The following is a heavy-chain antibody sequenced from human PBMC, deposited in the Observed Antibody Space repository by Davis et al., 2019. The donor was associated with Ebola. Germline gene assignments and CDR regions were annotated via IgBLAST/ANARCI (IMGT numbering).Heavy chain of an antibody. D-gene: IGHD5-12*01. J-gene: IGHJ4*02. CDR1: GFTFSSYA. Sequence: GESPKTPCAAPGFTFSSYAMHRVRQAPGKGPERVSSISSSSSYIYYADPVKGRFTISRDNAKNSLYLQMNSLRAEDTAVYYCAREVRGGYEFDYWGQGTLVTVSS. V-gene: IGHV3-21*01. CDR3: AREVRGGYEFDY. CDR2: ISSSSSYI.